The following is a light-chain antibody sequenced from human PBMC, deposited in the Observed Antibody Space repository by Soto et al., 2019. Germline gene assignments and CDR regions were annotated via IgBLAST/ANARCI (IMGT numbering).Light chain of an antibody. V-gene: IGKV3-11*01. Sequence: EIVLTQSPATLSLSPGERATLSCRASQSVSSYLAWYQQKPGQAPRILIYDASNRATGIPARFSGSGSGTDFTLTISSLEPEDFAVYYCQQRSNWLLYTFGQGTKLEIK. CDR3: QQRSNWLLYT. CDR2: DAS. CDR1: QSVSSY. J-gene: IGKJ2*01.